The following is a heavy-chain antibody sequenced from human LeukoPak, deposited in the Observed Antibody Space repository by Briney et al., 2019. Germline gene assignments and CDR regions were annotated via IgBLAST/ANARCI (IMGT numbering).Heavy chain of an antibody. J-gene: IGHJ1*01. D-gene: IGHD3-22*01. CDR1: GFTVTDNY. CDR2: IYSGGST. V-gene: IGHV3-66*01. CDR3: AGSITMTAEYFQH. Sequence: GGSLRLSCAASGFTVTDNYMNWVRQSSGKGLEWVSVIYSGGSTYYADSVKGRFTISRDNSKNTLYLQMNSLRAEDTAVYYCAGSITMTAEYFQHWGQGTLVTVSS.